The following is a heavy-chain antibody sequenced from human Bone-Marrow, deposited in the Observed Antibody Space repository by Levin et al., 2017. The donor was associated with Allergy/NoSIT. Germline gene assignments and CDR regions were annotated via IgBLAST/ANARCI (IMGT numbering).Heavy chain of an antibody. Sequence: PGGSLRLSCAASRFTFSDYVMHWVRQAPGKGLEWVAVISYDGSNQYYADSVKGRFTISRDNSKDTLYLRMNSLRAEDTAVYFCARDRGEKLFSPEINYDYIRGIDRPDSDAFDIWGQGTMVTVSS. D-gene: IGHD3-16*01. J-gene: IGHJ3*02. CDR3: ARDRGEKLFSPEINYDYIRGIDRPDSDAFDI. V-gene: IGHV3-30-3*01. CDR1: RFTFSDYV. CDR2: ISYDGSNQ.